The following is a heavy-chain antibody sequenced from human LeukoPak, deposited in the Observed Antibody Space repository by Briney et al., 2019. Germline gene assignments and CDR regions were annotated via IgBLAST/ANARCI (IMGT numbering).Heavy chain of an antibody. CDR2: ISYDGSNK. V-gene: IGHV3-30-3*01. J-gene: IGHJ6*02. CDR1: GFTFSSYA. D-gene: IGHD2-2*02. CDR3: AREPRVVAAAIRSLPHAEEYYYYYYGMDV. Sequence: GRSLRLSCAASGFTFSSYALHWVRQAPGKGLEWVAVISYDGSNKYYADSVKGRFTISRDNSKNTLYLQMNSLRAEDTAVYYCAREPRVVAAAIRSLPHAEEYYYYYYGMDVWGQGTTVTVSS.